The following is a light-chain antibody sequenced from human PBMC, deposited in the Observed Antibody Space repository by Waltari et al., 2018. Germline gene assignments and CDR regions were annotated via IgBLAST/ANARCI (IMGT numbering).Light chain of an antibody. CDR1: QSVSNNY. Sequence: EIVLTQSPGTLSLSPGERATLSCRASQSVSNNYLAWYQQKPDQAPRLLIYAASSRVTGIPDRSSGSGSGTDFTLTISRLEPEDFAVYYCQQYGSSPLYTFGQGTKLEIK. V-gene: IGKV3-20*01. J-gene: IGKJ2*01. CDR2: AAS. CDR3: QQYGSSPLYT.